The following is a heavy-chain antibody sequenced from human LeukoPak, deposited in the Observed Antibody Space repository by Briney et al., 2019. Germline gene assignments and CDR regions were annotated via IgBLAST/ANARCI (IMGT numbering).Heavy chain of an antibody. CDR2: ISWNSGSI. J-gene: IGHJ4*02. Sequence: GGSLRLSCAASGFTFDDYATHWVRHAPGKGLEWVSGISWNSGSIGYADSVKGRFTISRDNAKNSLYLQMNSLRAEDTALYYCAKDYQSVGATIDYWGQGTLVAVSS. CDR3: AKDYQSVGATIDY. D-gene: IGHD1-26*01. CDR1: GFTFDDYA. V-gene: IGHV3-9*01.